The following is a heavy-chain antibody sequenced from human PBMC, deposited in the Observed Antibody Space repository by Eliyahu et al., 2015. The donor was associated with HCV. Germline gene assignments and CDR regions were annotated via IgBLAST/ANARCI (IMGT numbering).Heavy chain of an antibody. CDR3: ARDPVRTAAP. Sequence: EVQLVESGGASVQPGGSLXLSCAASGFSFRDSWMHWVRQAPGKGLVWVSHISPDGRATNYADSVEGRFTVSRDNAKNTLYLEMNSLRVEDTAVYHCARDPVRTAAPWGQGTLVTVSS. V-gene: IGHV3-74*01. CDR1: GFSFRDSW. J-gene: IGHJ5*02. CDR2: ISPDGRAT. D-gene: IGHD6-13*01.